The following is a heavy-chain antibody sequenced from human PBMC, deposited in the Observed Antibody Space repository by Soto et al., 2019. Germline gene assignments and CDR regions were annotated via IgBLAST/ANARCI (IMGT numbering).Heavy chain of an antibody. CDR3: ARQTPLVAVTPEFDY. Sequence: ESGGGLVKPGGSLRLSCAASGFTFSDYYMSWVRQAPGKGLEWVSSISKSGSTINYADSVKGRFTISRDNAKNSLYLQMNSLRGDDTAVYYCARQTPLVAVTPEFDYWGQGTLLTVSS. CDR1: GFTFSDYY. V-gene: IGHV3-11*01. CDR2: ISKSGSTI. D-gene: IGHD2-15*01. J-gene: IGHJ4*02.